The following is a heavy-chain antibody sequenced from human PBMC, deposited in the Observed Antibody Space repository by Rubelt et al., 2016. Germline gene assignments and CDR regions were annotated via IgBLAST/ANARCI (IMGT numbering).Heavy chain of an antibody. V-gene: IGHV5-51*01. CDR1: GYSFTSYW. J-gene: IGHJ4*02. CDR2: IYPGDSDT. D-gene: IGHD1-26*01. CDR3: ARIVGAFYYFDY. Sequence: EVQLVQSGAEVKKPGESLKISCKGSGYSFTSYWIGWVRQMPGKGLEWMGIIYPGDSDTRYSPSCQAQVTISAGKAISTAYLRGSSLKASDTAMYYCARIVGAFYYFDYWGQGTLVTVSS.